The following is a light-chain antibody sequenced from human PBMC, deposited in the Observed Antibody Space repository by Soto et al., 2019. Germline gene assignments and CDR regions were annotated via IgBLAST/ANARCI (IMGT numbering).Light chain of an antibody. CDR1: QTVCSTC. J-gene: IGKJ3*01. CDR2: GAS. CDR3: QQYGGSPGFT. Sequence: EIGLTQSPGTLSLSPGERATLSCRTSQTVCSTCLAWYQQKPGQAPRLLISGASNRATGIPDRFSGSGSGTDFTLTITRLEPDDFAVYYCQQYGGSPGFTFGPGTKVDIK. V-gene: IGKV3-20*01.